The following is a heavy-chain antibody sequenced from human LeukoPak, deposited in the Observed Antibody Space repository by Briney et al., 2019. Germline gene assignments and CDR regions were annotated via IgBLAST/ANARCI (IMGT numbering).Heavy chain of an antibody. V-gene: IGHV3-23*01. Sequence: GGSLRLSRAASGFTFSSYAMSWVRQAPGKGLEWVSAISGSGGSTYYADSVKGRFTISRDNSKNTLYLQMNSLRAEDTAVYYCAKFAAGYYDSSGYYAGHYYFDYWGQGTLVTVSS. J-gene: IGHJ4*02. CDR3: AKFAAGYYDSSGYYAGHYYFDY. D-gene: IGHD3-22*01. CDR2: ISGSGGST. CDR1: GFTFSSYA.